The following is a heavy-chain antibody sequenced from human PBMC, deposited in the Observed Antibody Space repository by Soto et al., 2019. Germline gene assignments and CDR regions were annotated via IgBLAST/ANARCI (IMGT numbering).Heavy chain of an antibody. CDR3: ARDLTYSGDYSFDY. V-gene: IGHV3-48*01. Sequence: EVQLVESGGGLVQPGGSLRLSCAASGFTFSSYSMNWVRQAPGKGLEWISYITRTSSTVYYADSVKGRFTISRDNVKNSLYLHMNSLRAEDTAIYYCARDLTYSGDYSFDYWGQGTLVTVSA. CDR1: GFTFSSYS. D-gene: IGHD4-17*01. J-gene: IGHJ4*02. CDR2: ITRTSSTV.